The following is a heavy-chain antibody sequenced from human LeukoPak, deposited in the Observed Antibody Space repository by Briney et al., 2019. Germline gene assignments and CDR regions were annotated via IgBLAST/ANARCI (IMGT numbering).Heavy chain of an antibody. Sequence: SQTLSLTCTVSGGSISSGDDDWGWLRQPPGKGLEWIGYIYYSGSTYYNPSLKSRVTISVDTSKNQFSLKLSSVTAADTAVYYCAREAAGSGSYYADPYYFDYWGQGTLVTVSS. V-gene: IGHV4-30-4*01. CDR3: AREAAGSGSYYADPYYFDY. CDR1: GGSISSGDDD. D-gene: IGHD3-10*01. J-gene: IGHJ4*02. CDR2: IYYSGST.